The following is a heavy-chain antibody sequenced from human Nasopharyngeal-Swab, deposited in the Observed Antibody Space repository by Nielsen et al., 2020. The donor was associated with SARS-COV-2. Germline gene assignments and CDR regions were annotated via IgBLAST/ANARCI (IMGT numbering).Heavy chain of an antibody. CDR2: ISNSGGTT. D-gene: IGHD2-15*01. CDR3: VRLKLPGYAMDV. Sequence: GESLKISCAASGFTFGSYAMNWVRQAPGKGLEWVSAISNSGGTTFYADSVKGRFTISRDNDRNSLSLQMINLRAEDTAVYYCVRLKLPGYAMDVWGQGTTVTVSS. V-gene: IGHV3-21*06. J-gene: IGHJ6*02. CDR1: GFTFGSYA.